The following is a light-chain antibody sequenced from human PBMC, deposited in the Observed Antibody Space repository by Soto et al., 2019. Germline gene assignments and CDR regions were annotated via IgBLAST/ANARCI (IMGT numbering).Light chain of an antibody. V-gene: IGKV1-5*03. CDR2: KAS. Sequence: DIQMTQFPSTLSASVGETVAITCRASRSDSTWLACYQKIPGGAPKLLIYKASILESGVPSRFSGSGSGTDFTLTISSLEPEDFAVYYCQHYGDSARTFGPGTRLEIK. J-gene: IGKJ5*01. CDR1: RSDSTW. CDR3: QHYGDSART.